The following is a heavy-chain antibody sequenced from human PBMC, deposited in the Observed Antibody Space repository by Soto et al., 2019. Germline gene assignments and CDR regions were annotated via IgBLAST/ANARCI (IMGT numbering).Heavy chain of an antibody. Sequence: PSETLSLTCTVSGVSISSYYWIWIRQPPGKGLGWIGYIYYSGSTNYNPSLKSRVTISVDTSKNQFSLKLSSVTAADTAVYYCAREVVAGWSLFDYWGQGTLVTVSS. CDR1: GVSISSYY. CDR3: AREVVAGWSLFDY. D-gene: IGHD6-19*01. V-gene: IGHV4-59*01. CDR2: IYYSGST. J-gene: IGHJ4*02.